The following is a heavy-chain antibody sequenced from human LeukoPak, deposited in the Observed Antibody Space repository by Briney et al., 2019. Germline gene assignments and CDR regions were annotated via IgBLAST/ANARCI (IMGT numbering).Heavy chain of an antibody. CDR2: INPNSGGT. Sequence: ASVRVSCKASGYTFTGYYMHWVRQAPGQGLEWMGWINPNSGGTNYAQKFQGWVTMTRDTSISTAYMELSRLRSDDTAVYYCAREAGERGTMVRGGLDIWGQGTMVTVSS. CDR1: GYTFTGYY. D-gene: IGHD3-10*01. V-gene: IGHV1-2*04. CDR3: AREAGERGTMVRGGLDI. J-gene: IGHJ3*02.